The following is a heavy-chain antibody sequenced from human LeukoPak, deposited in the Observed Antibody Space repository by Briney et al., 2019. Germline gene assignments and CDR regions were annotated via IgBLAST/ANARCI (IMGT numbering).Heavy chain of an antibody. Sequence: GGSLRLSCGASGLTFSTYSMNWVRQAPGKGLEWVSYISSDSGTIYYADSVKGRFTISRDNAKNSLYLQMHSLRAEDTAVYYCARAAQPGFDPWGQGTLVTVSS. CDR2: ISSDSGTI. V-gene: IGHV3-48*01. J-gene: IGHJ5*02. CDR3: ARAAQPGFDP. D-gene: IGHD1-14*01. CDR1: GLTFSTYS.